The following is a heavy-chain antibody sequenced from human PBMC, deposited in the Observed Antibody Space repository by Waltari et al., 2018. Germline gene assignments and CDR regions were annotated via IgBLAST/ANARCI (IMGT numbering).Heavy chain of an antibody. D-gene: IGHD5-12*01. V-gene: IGHV4-39*01. CDR2: IYYSGST. Sequence: QLQLQESGPGLVKPSETLSLTCTVSGGSISSSSYYWGWIRQPPGKGLEWIGSIYYSGSTYYNPALKSRVTISVDTSKNQFSLKLSSVTAADTAVYYCARPSRDGYNSAYYFDYWGQGTLVTVSS. CDR3: ARPSRDGYNSAYYFDY. J-gene: IGHJ4*02. CDR1: GGSISSSSYY.